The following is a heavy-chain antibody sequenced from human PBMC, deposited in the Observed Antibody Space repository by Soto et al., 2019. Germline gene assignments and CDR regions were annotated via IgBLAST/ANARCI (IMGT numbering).Heavy chain of an antibody. CDR1: GGSISSYY. CDR2: IYYSGST. V-gene: IGHV4-59*01. Sequence: SETLSLTCTVSGGSISSYYWSWIRQPPGKGLEWIGYIYYSGSTNYNPSLKSRVTISVDTSKNQFSLKLSSVTAADTAVYYCARVRGYSYGYGLFAYWGQGSLVTVSS. D-gene: IGHD5-18*01. CDR3: ARVRGYSYGYGLFAY. J-gene: IGHJ4*02.